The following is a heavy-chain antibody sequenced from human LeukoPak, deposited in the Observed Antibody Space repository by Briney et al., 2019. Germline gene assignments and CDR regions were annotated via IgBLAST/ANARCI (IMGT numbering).Heavy chain of an antibody. D-gene: IGHD6-19*01. Sequence: PGGSLRLSCAASGFTFNTYAMSWVRQAPGKGLEWVSTISGSGGSTYYADSVKGRFTISRDNSKNTLYLQMNSLRAEDTAVYYCPKYTAYSTGWPSYWGQGTLVTVS. CDR1: GFTFNTYA. V-gene: IGHV3-23*01. CDR2: ISGSGGST. CDR3: PKYTAYSTGWPSY. J-gene: IGHJ4*02.